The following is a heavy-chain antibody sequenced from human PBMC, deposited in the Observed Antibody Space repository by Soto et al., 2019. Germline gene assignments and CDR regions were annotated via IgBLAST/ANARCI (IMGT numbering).Heavy chain of an antibody. Sequence: QVQLQESGPGLVKPSQTLSLTCTVSGGSISSDTYYWSWIRQHPGKGLEWIGYIYHSGGTYYNPSLKSRVTLLVDTSKIQCSLALSCVTAAETAVYYWAREVRSIAARGLDYWGQGTLVTVSS. CDR1: GGSISSDTYY. V-gene: IGHV4-31*03. CDR2: IYHSGGT. J-gene: IGHJ4*02. CDR3: AREVRSIAARGLDY. D-gene: IGHD6-6*01.